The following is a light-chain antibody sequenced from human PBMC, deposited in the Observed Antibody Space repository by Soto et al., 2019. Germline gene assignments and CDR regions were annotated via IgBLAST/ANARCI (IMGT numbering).Light chain of an antibody. V-gene: IGKV3-11*01. J-gene: IGKJ4*01. CDR3: QQRNNWPWLT. Sequence: EIVLTQSPATLSLSPGERATLSCRASQSVKNYLAWYQQKPGQAPRPLIYDISIRATGIPARFSGSGSGADFTLTISSLEAEDFAVYYCQQRNNWPWLTFGGGTRVEIK. CDR2: DIS. CDR1: QSVKNY.